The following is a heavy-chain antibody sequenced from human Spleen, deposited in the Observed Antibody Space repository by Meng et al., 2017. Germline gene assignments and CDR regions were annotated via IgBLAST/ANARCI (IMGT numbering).Heavy chain of an antibody. CDR1: VFSLSTSGVG. J-gene: IGHJ4*02. V-gene: IGHV2-5*02. Sequence: SGPTLVKPTQTLTLSCTFSVFSLSTSGVGVVWIRQPPGKALDCLALIYWDDDKRSSSYLKSRLTITKDTPKNQVVLTMTNMDPEDTATDYCARQPIHYDDNEYYFDYWGQGTLVTVSS. CDR3: ARQPIHYDDNEYYFDY. D-gene: IGHD3-22*01. CDR2: IYWDDDK.